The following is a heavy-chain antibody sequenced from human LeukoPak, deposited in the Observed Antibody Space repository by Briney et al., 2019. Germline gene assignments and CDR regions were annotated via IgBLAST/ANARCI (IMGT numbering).Heavy chain of an antibody. Sequence: GGSLRLSCAASGFIFKDYWMIWVRQAPGKGLEWVANIKQDGSEKYYVDSVKGRFTISRDNAKNSLYLQMNTLRTEDTAMYYCAKDAQPRSRWFDPWGQGTLVTVSS. CDR1: GFIFKDYW. CDR2: IKQDGSEK. J-gene: IGHJ5*02. CDR3: AKDAQPRSRWFDP. D-gene: IGHD3-16*01. V-gene: IGHV3-7*03.